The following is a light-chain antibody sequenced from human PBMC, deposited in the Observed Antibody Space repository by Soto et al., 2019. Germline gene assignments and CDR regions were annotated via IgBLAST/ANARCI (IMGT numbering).Light chain of an antibody. V-gene: IGKV3-15*01. CDR1: QSVSSN. Sequence: EIVMTQSPATLSVSPGERATVSCRASQSVSSNLAWYQQKPGQAPRLLIYGASTRATGIPARFSGSGSGTEFTLTIGSRQSEDFAVYYCQQYNNWPRTFGQRSKLEIK. CDR3: QQYNNWPRT. CDR2: GAS. J-gene: IGKJ2*01.